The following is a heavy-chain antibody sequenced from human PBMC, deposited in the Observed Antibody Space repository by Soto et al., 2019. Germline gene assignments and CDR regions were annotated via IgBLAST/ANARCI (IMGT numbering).Heavy chain of an antibody. CDR3: AKDRMNHNSVWDPFDI. CDR2: IHGDGGGT. Sequence: TVVSLRLSCAASGFTLSNYAMSWVRQAPWKGIEWVSSIHGDGGGTFHADSVKGRFTISRDDSKSSLFLQMNSLRAEDTAVYYCAKDRMNHNSVWDPFDIWGQGTMVTVSS. J-gene: IGHJ3*02. CDR1: GFTLSNYA. V-gene: IGHV3-23*01. D-gene: IGHD2-15*01.